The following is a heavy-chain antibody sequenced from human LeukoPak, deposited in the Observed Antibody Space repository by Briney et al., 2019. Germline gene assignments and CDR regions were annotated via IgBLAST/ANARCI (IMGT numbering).Heavy chain of an antibody. CDR1: GGTFSSYA. CDR2: IIPIFGIA. D-gene: IGHD6-19*01. Sequence: ASVKVSCKASGGTFSSYAISWVRQAPGQGLEWMAWIIPIFGIANYAQKFQGRVTITADTSTSTAYMELSSLRSEDTAVYYCARVAIAVAGRGFDYWGQGTLVTVSS. V-gene: IGHV1-69*10. CDR3: ARVAIAVAGRGFDY. J-gene: IGHJ4*02.